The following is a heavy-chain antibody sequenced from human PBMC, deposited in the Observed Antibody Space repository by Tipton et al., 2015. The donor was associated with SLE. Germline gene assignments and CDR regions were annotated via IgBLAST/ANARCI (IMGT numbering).Heavy chain of an antibody. Sequence: SLRLSCAASGFSFSSSWMSWLRQAPGKGLEGVANIKPDGREIYYVDSVKGRFTISRDNAKTSLYLQMDSLSVEDTAVYYCARDGSGWSINWGQGTLVTVSS. V-gene: IGHV3-7*01. CDR2: IKPDGREI. CDR3: ARDGSGWSIN. CDR1: GFSFSSSW. D-gene: IGHD6-19*01. J-gene: IGHJ4*02.